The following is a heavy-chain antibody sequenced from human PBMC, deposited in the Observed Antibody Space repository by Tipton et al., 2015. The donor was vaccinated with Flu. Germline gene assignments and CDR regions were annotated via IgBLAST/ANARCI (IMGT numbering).Heavy chain of an antibody. D-gene: IGHD6-6*01. CDR1: GGSISSYY. J-gene: IGHJ3*02. CDR2: IYYSGST. V-gene: IGHV4-59*01. Sequence: GLVKPSETLSLTCTVSGGSISSYYWSWIRQPPGKGLEWIGYIYYSGSTNYNPSLKSRVTISVDTSKNQFSLKLSSVTAADTAVYYCASFSSSSFAFDIWGQGTMVTVSS. CDR3: ASFSSSSFAFDI.